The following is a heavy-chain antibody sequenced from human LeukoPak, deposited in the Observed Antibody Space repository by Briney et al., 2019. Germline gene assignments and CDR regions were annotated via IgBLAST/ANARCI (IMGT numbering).Heavy chain of an antibody. J-gene: IGHJ3*02. CDR3: ARDLGYCSSTSCYYAFDI. CDR1: GGSFSGYY. Sequence: SETLSLTCAVYGGSFSGYYWSWIRQPPGKGLEWIGYIYYSGSTNYNPSLKSRVTISVDTSKNQFSLKLSSVTAADTAVYYCARDLGYCSSTSCYYAFDIWGQGTMVTVSS. CDR2: IYYSGST. V-gene: IGHV4-59*01. D-gene: IGHD2-2*01.